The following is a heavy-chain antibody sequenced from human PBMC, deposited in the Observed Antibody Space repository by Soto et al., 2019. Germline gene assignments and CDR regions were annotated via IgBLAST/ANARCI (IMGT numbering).Heavy chain of an antibody. CDR2: ISSSSSTI. J-gene: IGHJ4*02. Sequence: GGSLRLSCAASGFTFITYSMNWVRQAPGKGLEWVSYISSSSSTIHYADSVKGRFTISRDNAKNSLYLQMNSLRAEDTAVYYWARAPLNYDSSGYHFDYWGQGTLVTVSS. V-gene: IGHV3-48*01. CDR1: GFTFITYS. CDR3: ARAPLNYDSSGYHFDY. D-gene: IGHD3-22*01.